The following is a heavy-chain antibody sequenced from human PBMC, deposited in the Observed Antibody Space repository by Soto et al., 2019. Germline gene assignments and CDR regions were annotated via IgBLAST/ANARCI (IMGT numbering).Heavy chain of an antibody. D-gene: IGHD2-8*01. V-gene: IGHV1-18*01. Sequence: QVQLVQSGAEVEKPGASVKVSCKGSCYTFTTYDINWVRQAPGQGLEWMGWISAFNGNTNYAQKLQGRVTMTTDTSTCTAYMELRILRSDDTAVYYCARAVSHFYHYYYMDVWGKGTTVTVSS. CDR3: ARAVSHFYHYYYMDV. CDR2: ISAFNGNT. J-gene: IGHJ6*03. CDR1: CYTFTTYD.